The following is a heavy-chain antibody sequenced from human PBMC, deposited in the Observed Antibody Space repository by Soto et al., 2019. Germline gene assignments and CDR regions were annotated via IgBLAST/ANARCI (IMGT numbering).Heavy chain of an antibody. CDR3: AKDIAGSGYGFREI. V-gene: IGHV3-23*01. CDR1: GFTFSSYA. CDR2: ISGSGGST. D-gene: IGHD5-12*01. Sequence: EVQLLESGGGLVQPGGSLRLSCAASGFTFSSYAMSWVRQAPGKGLEWVSAISGSGGSTYYADSVKGRFTISRDNSKNTLDLQMNSLRAEDTAVYDCAKDIAGSGYGFREIWGQGTMVTVSS. J-gene: IGHJ3*02.